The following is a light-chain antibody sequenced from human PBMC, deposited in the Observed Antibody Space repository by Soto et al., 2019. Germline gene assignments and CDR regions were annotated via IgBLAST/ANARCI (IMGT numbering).Light chain of an antibody. V-gene: IGKV1-9*01. CDR2: AAS. Sequence: DIQITQSPSILSASVGDRVTLTWRASQGISSYLAWYQQTPGKAPKILMYAASTLQSGVPSRFRGSGSGTEFTLTISRLQPEDFQTYYCQQLNSYPLTFGGGTKVDIK. CDR3: QQLNSYPLT. J-gene: IGKJ4*01. CDR1: QGISSY.